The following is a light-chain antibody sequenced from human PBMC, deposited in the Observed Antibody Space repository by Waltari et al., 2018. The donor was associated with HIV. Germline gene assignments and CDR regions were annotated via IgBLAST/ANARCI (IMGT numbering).Light chain of an antibody. V-gene: IGLV2-14*03. J-gene: IGLJ2*01. CDR3: SSYTKTLYVI. CDR1: SNDVGGYNY. CDR2: DVT. Sequence: QSALTQPASVSGSPGQSITISCTGTSNDVGGYNYVSWYQQHPGKAPQLMIYDVTTRPSGVSDRFSGSKSGNTASLTISGLQAEDEADYYCSSYTKTLYVIFGGGTKLTVL.